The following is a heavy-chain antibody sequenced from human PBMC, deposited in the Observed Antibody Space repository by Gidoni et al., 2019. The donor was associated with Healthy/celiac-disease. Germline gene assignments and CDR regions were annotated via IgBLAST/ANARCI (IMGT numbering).Heavy chain of an antibody. D-gene: IGHD2-21*01. CDR2: TYYSGST. J-gene: IGHJ6*02. CDR3: ARDLLAYCGGDCYFYGMDV. V-gene: IGHV4-30-4*01. Sequence: WIRQPPGKGLEWIGYTYYSGSTYYNPYLKSRVTISVDTSKNQFPLKLISVTAADTAVYYCARDLLAYCGGDCYFYGMDVWGQGTTVTVSS.